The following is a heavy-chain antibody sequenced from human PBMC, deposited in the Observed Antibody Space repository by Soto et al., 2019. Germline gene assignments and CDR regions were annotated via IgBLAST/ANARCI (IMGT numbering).Heavy chain of an antibody. CDR2: INPNSGGT. D-gene: IGHD1-1*01. J-gene: IGHJ6*02. Sequence: RASVKVSCKASGDTFTGYYMHWVRQAPGQGLEWMGWINPNSGGTNYAQKFQGWVTMTRDTSISTAYMELSRLRADDTAVYYGARARRDYYYYGMDVWGQGTTVTVSS. CDR3: ARARRDYYYYGMDV. CDR1: GDTFTGYY. V-gene: IGHV1-2*04.